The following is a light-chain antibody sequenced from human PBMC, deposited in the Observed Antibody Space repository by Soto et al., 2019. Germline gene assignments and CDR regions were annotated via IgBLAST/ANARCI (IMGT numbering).Light chain of an antibody. CDR2: GAS. V-gene: IGKV3-15*01. CDR3: QQYNDYSAWT. J-gene: IGKJ1*01. Sequence: EIVLTQSPGTLSLSPGEGATLSCRASQSVGSDLVWYRQKPGQAPRLLIYGASNRATGVPDRFSGSGSGTEFTLTISSLRPDDFATYYCQQYNDYSAWTFGQGTKV. CDR1: QSVGSD.